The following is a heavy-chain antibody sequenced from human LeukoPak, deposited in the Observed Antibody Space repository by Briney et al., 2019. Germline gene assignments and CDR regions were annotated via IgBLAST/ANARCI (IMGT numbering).Heavy chain of an antibody. V-gene: IGHV3-11*01. CDR2: ISSSGSTI. Sequence: GGSLRLSCTASGFTFGDYAMSWFRQAPGKGLEWVSYISSSGSTIYYADSVKGRFTISRDNAKNSLYLQMNSLRAEDTALYYCAKDLLSYAPEYYFDYWGQGTLVTVSS. CDR1: GFTFGDYA. CDR3: AKDLLSYAPEYYFDY. J-gene: IGHJ4*02. D-gene: IGHD2-2*01.